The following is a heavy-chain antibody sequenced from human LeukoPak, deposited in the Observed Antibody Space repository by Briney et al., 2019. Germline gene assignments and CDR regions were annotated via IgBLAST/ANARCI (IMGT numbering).Heavy chain of an antibody. V-gene: IGHV6-1*01. CDR3: AKCIGYGGYVCSLDA. J-gene: IGHJ6*02. Sequence: SQTLSLTCALSVVSVSENNGVWNWIRQSPSRGLEWLGRTYYSSKWYNEYAESVKSRISINPDTYKNQFSLQLNSVTLEDTASYYCAKCIGYGGYVCSLDAWGQGTTVTVSS. CDR1: VVSVSENNGV. CDR2: TYYSSKWYN. D-gene: IGHD5-12*01.